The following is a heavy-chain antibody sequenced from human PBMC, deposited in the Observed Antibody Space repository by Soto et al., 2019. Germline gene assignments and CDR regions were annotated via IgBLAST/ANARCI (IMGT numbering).Heavy chain of an antibody. CDR1: GGSISIYY. D-gene: IGHD2-21*01. V-gene: IGHV4-59*01. Sequence: SETLSLTCTVSGGSISIYYWTWIRQPPGKGLEWIGDIHYSGSTNYNLSLKSRVSISIDTSKNQFSLIVNSVTAADTAVYYCARRVAYTTSLFDPWGQGALVTVS. J-gene: IGHJ5*01. CDR3: ARRVAYTTSLFDP. CDR2: IHYSGST.